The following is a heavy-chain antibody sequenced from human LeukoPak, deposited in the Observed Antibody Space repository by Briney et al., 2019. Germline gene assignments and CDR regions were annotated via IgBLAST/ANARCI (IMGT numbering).Heavy chain of an antibody. J-gene: IGHJ4*02. CDR3: ARDLWVAGGGVDY. D-gene: IGHD6-19*01. CDR1: GYTFTGYY. Sequence: ASVKVSCKASGYTFTGYYMHWVRQAPGQGLEWMGWISAYNGNTNYAQKLQGRVTMTTDTSTSTAYMELRSLRSDDTAVYYCARDLWVAGGGVDYWGQGTLVTVSS. V-gene: IGHV1-18*04. CDR2: ISAYNGNT.